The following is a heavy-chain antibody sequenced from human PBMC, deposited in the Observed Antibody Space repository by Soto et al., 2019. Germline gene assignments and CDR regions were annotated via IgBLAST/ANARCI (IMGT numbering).Heavy chain of an antibody. CDR2: ISYDGSNK. CDR1: GFTFSSYG. J-gene: IGHJ6*02. Sequence: QVQLVESGGGVVQPGRSLRLSCAASGFTFSSYGMHWVRQAPGKGLEWVAVISYDGSNKYYADSVKGRFTISRDNSKNTLYLQMNSLRAEDTAVYYCAKAATDEDTAMGGGGMDVWGQGTTVTVSS. V-gene: IGHV3-30*18. D-gene: IGHD5-18*01. CDR3: AKAATDEDTAMGGGGMDV.